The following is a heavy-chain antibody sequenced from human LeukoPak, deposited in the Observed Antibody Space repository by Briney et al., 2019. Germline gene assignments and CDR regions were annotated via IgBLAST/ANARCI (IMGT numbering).Heavy chain of an antibody. CDR3: ASPDRDCSSTSCYYYYMDV. V-gene: IGHV1-69*05. D-gene: IGHD2-2*01. CDR2: IIPIFGTA. Sequence: SVTVSCKASGGTFSSYAISWVRQAPGQGLEWMGGIIPIFGTANYAQKFQGRVTITTDESTSTAYMELSSLRSEDTAVYYCASPDRDCSSTSCYYYYMDVWGKGTTVTVSS. CDR1: GGTFSSYA. J-gene: IGHJ6*03.